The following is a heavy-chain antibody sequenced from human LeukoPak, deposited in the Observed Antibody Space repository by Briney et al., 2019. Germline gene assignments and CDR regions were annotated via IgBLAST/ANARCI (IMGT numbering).Heavy chain of an antibody. J-gene: IGHJ2*01. D-gene: IGHD3-10*01. CDR1: GGSISRSSYY. CDR2: IYYSGST. CDR3: ARDRGYYGSGSYYNHYWYFDL. V-gene: IGHV4-61*01. Sequence: SETLSLTCTVSGGSISRSSYYWGWIRQPPGKGLEWIGYIYYSGSTNYNPSLKSRVTISVDTSKNQFSLKLSSVTAADTAVYYCARDRGYYGSGSYYNHYWYFDLWGRGTLVTVSS.